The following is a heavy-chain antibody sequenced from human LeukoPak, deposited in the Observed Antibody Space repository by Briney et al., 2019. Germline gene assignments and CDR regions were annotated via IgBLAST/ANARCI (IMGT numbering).Heavy chain of an antibody. V-gene: IGHV3-23*01. CDR1: GFSFSLHA. CDR3: ARRGAGSGGLDY. Sequence: PGGSLRLSCEASGFSFSLHAMNWVRLAPGKGLEWVSAITDTGNIYYADSVKGRFTISRDTSKNTFILQMNSLRAEDTALYYCARRGAGSGGLDYWGQGTLVTVSS. CDR2: ITDTGNI. J-gene: IGHJ4*02. D-gene: IGHD6-19*01.